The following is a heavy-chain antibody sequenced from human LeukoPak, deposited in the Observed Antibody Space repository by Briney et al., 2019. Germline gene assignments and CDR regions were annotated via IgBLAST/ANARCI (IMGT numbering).Heavy chain of an antibody. Sequence: PSETLSLTCAVYGGSLSGYYWSGIRQPPGKGREGMGEINHSGSTNYSPSLKSRVTISVDTSKSRFSLKTSSVTAADTAVYYCARGRNVGWQQRQNYYYYYMDVWGKGTTVTVSS. CDR2: INHSGST. J-gene: IGHJ6*03. CDR1: GGSLSGYY. D-gene: IGHD6-13*01. CDR3: ARGRNVGWQQRQNYYYYYMDV. V-gene: IGHV4-34*01.